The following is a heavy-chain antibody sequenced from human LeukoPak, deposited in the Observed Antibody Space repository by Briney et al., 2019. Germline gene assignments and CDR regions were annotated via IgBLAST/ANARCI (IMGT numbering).Heavy chain of an antibody. CDR1: GFTFSSYW. Sequence: GGSLRLSCVGSGFTFSSYWMSWVRQAPGKGLEWVANIKQDGSEKYYVDSVKGRFTISRDNAKNSLYLQMNSLRAEDTAMYYCAREGGYPQLLPFDYWGQGTLVTVSS. J-gene: IGHJ4*02. CDR3: AREGGYPQLLPFDY. CDR2: IKQDGSEK. V-gene: IGHV3-7*01. D-gene: IGHD2-15*01.